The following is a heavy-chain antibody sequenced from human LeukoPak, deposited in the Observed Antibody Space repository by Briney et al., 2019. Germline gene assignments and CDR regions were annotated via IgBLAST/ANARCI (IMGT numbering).Heavy chain of an antibody. Sequence: GGSLRLSCATSGFTFSSYWMHWVRQVPGRGLVWVSRINSDECITDYADSVKGRFTIARDTAPNTLHLQMNSLRVEDTAMYYCAREPGGYYDSSGFLDDWGQGTLVTVSS. CDR2: INSDECIT. D-gene: IGHD3-22*01. J-gene: IGHJ4*02. CDR1: GFTFSSYW. V-gene: IGHV3-74*01. CDR3: AREPGGYYDSSGFLDD.